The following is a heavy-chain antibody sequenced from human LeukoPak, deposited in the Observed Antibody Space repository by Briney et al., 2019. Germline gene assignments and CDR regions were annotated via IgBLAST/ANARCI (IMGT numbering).Heavy chain of an antibody. CDR3: ARRVWYGSGSFDY. CDR2: IYYSGST. J-gene: IGHJ4*02. CDR1: GGSISSYY. V-gene: IGHV4-59*08. Sequence: PSETLSLTCTVSGGSISSYYWSWIRQPPRKGLEWIGYIYYSGSTNYNPSLKSRVTISVDTSKNQFSLKLSSVTAADTAVYYCARRVWYGSGSFDYWGQGTLVTVSS. D-gene: IGHD3-10*01.